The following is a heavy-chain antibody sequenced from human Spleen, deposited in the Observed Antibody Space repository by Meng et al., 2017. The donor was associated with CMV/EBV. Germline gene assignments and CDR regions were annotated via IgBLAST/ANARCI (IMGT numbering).Heavy chain of an antibody. J-gene: IGHJ4*02. CDR2: IKEDASEK. CDR1: GFSFSSFS. CDR3: ARDFAPGTDGVWDY. V-gene: IGHV3-7*01. D-gene: IGHD6-13*01. Sequence: GGSLRLSCAASGFSFSSFSMTWVRQAPGKGLEWVANIKEDASEKFYLDSVRGRFTISRDSAENSLYLQMNSLRAEDTAVYYCARDFAPGTDGVWDYWGQGTLVTVSS.